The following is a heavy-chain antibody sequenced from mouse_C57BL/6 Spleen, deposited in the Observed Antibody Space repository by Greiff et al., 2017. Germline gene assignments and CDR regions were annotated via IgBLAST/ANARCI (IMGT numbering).Heavy chain of an antibody. CDR2: INPYNGDT. CDR3: ARYRAFYDYDDY. Sequence: VQLKESGPELVKPGDSVKISCKASGYSFTGYFMNWVMQSHGKSLEWIGRINPYNGDTFYNQKFKGKATLTVDKSSSTAHMELRSLTSEDSAVYYCARYRAFYDYDDYWGQGTTLTVSS. V-gene: IGHV1-20*01. CDR1: GYSFTGYF. D-gene: IGHD2-4*01. J-gene: IGHJ2*01.